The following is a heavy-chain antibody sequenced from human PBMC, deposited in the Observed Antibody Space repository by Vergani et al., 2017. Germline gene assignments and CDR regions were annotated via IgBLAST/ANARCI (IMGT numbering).Heavy chain of an antibody. CDR2: FDPEDGET. V-gene: IGHV1-69-2*01. Sequence: EVQLVQSGAEVKKPGATMKISCKVSGYTFTDHYMHWVKQAPGKGLEWMGLFDPEDGETIYAEKFKGRVTIAADKSTDTAHLELSSLRSEDTAVYYCATPQTVTTGGMEVWGQGTTVIVSS. CDR3: ATPQTVTTGGMEV. D-gene: IGHD4-17*01. CDR1: GYTFTDHY. J-gene: IGHJ6*02.